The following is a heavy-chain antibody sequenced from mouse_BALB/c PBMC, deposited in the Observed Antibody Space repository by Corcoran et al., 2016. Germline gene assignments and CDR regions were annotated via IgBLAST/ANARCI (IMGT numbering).Heavy chain of an antibody. CDR2: IDPANGNT. Sequence: EVQLQQSGAELVKPGASVKLSCTASGFNIKDTYMHWVKQRPEQGLEWIGRIDPANGNTKYDPKFQGKATITADTSSNTAYLQLSSLTSEDTAVDSGARYLYYGRWWFAYWGEGTLVTVSA. J-gene: IGHJ3*01. D-gene: IGHD2-1*01. V-gene: IGHV14-3*02. CDR3: ARYLYYGRWWFAY. CDR1: GFNIKDTY.